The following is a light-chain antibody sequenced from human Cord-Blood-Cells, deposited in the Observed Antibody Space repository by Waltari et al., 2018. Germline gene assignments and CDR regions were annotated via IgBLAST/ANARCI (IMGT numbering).Light chain of an antibody. CDR1: SSDVGGYNY. J-gene: IGLJ1*01. CDR2: DVS. CDR3: SSYTSSSTLYV. Sequence: QSALTQPASVSGSPGQSITISCTGTSSDVGGYNYVSWYQQHPGKAPKLMIYDVSNRPSGVSNRCSGSKSGNTASLTISGLQAEDEADYYCSSYTSSSTLYVFGTGTNVTVL. V-gene: IGLV2-14*01.